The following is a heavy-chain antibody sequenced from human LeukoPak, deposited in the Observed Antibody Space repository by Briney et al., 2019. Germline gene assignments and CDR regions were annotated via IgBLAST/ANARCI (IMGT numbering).Heavy chain of an antibody. CDR1: GGSVSGGDCY. V-gene: IGHV4-30-4*01. CDR3: ARTNYGSGSYYTF. CDR2: IYYSGST. Sequence: SETLSLTCTVSGGSVSGGDCYWSWIRQPPGKGLEWIGYIYYSGSTYYNPSLKSRLTISVDTSKNQFSLKLSSVTAADTAVYFCARTNYGSGSYYTFWGRGTLVAVST. J-gene: IGHJ4*02. D-gene: IGHD3-10*01.